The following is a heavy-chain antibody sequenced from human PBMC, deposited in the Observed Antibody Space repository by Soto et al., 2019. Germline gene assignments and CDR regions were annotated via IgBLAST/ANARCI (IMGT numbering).Heavy chain of an antibody. D-gene: IGHD3-10*01. Sequence: QVQLVQSGAEVKKPGASVKVSCKASGYTFTSHGISWVRQAPGQGLEWMGWISAYTGNTNYAQKLQGRVVMTTDTSTRTAYMELRSLRSDDTAVYYCARFTLVRGVMLYGMDVWGQGTTVTVSS. CDR1: GYTFTSHG. V-gene: IGHV1-18*01. CDR2: ISAYTGNT. J-gene: IGHJ6*02. CDR3: ARFTLVRGVMLYGMDV.